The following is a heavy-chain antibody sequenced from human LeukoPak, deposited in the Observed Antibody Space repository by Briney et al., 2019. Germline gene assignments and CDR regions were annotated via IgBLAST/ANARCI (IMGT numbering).Heavy chain of an antibody. J-gene: IGHJ4*02. CDR2: IKQDGSDK. Sequence: GGSLRLSCAASGFTFSSYWMSWVRQAPGKGLEWVANIKQDGSDKYYVDSVKGRFTISRDNAKNSLYLQMNSLRVEDTAVYYCARAIWDIVVVSAARCLFDYWGQGTLVTVSS. V-gene: IGHV3-7*03. CDR3: ARAIWDIVVVSAARCLFDY. CDR1: GFTFSSYW. D-gene: IGHD2-2*01.